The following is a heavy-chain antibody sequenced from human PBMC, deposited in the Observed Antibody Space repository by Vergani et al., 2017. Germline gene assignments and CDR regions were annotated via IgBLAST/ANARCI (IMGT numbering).Heavy chain of an antibody. CDR2: LYRGGST. J-gene: IGHJ4*02. CDR1: GFTVSSNY. CDR3: ARVGYDFWSGYYGY. V-gene: IGHV3-53*02. D-gene: IGHD3-3*01. Sequence: EVQLVETGGGLVQPGGSLRLSCAASGFTVSSNYMSWVRQAPGKGLEWVSVLYRGGSTYYAASVKGRFTISRDNSKNTLYLQMNSLRAEDTAVYYCARVGYDFWSGYYGYWGQGTLVIVSS.